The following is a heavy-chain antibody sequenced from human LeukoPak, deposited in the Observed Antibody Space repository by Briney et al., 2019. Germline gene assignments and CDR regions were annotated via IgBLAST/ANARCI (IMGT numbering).Heavy chain of an antibody. Sequence: GGSLRLSCVASGFSFSSYAMSWVRQAPGKGLEWVSAISGSGGSTYYADSVKGRFTISRDNSKNTLYLQMNSLRAEDTAVYYCAKKPYDSSGYYQYYFDYWGQGTLVTVSS. D-gene: IGHD3-22*01. CDR1: GFSFSSYA. V-gene: IGHV3-23*01. CDR2: ISGSGGST. J-gene: IGHJ4*02. CDR3: AKKPYDSSGYYQYYFDY.